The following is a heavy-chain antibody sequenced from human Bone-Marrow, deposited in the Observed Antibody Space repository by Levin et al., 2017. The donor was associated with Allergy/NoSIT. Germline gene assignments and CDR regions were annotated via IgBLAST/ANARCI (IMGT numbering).Heavy chain of an antibody. D-gene: IGHD6-19*01. CDR2: ISGPGDGT. V-gene: IGHV3-23*01. CDR1: GFPFSNFA. CDR3: AKAESEQWLRGAFDV. Sequence: QAGGSLRLSCAASGFPFSNFAMYWVRQPPEKGLEWVSVISGPGDGTYYADSVKGRFTVSRDNSRNTVYLQMNSLSADDTAIYYCAKAESEQWLRGAFDVWGQGTMVTVSS. J-gene: IGHJ3*01.